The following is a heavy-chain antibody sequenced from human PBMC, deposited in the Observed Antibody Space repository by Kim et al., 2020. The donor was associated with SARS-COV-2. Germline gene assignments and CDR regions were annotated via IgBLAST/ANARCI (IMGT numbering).Heavy chain of an antibody. CDR1: GFTLSSYE. D-gene: IGHD3-16*01. J-gene: IGHJ6*02. Sequence: GGSLTLSCVASGFTLSSYEVNWVRLAPGKGLEWVSYINHRGSTTAYADSVRGRFTISRDNAKDSLYLQLNSLRVDDTAVDYCARSRLLQGASTYYSGLDVWGQGTAVTVSS. CDR2: INHRGSTT. CDR3: ARSRLLQGASTYYSGLDV. V-gene: IGHV3-48*03.